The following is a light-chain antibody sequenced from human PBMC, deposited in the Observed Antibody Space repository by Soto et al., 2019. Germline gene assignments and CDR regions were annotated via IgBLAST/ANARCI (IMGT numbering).Light chain of an antibody. CDR2: YAY. Sequence: DIQMTQSPSTLSASVGDRVTITCRASQSISSWLSWYQQKPGKAPKVLIFYAYSLESGVTSRFSGSGSATEFTLTISSLRPDDFATYYCQHYNSYSEAVGQGTKVEIK. J-gene: IGKJ1*01. CDR3: QHYNSYSEA. CDR1: QSISSW. V-gene: IGKV1-5*01.